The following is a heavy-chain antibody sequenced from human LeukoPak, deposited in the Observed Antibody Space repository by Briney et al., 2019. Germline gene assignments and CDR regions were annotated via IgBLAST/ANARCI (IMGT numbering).Heavy chain of an antibody. V-gene: IGHV1-2*02. CDR2: INPNSGGT. J-gene: IGHJ5*02. CDR1: GYTVTGYY. D-gene: IGHD4-17*01. Sequence: ASVKVSCKASGYTVTGYYMHWVRQAPGQGLEWMGWINPNSGGTNYAQKFQGRVTMTRDTSISTAYMELSRLRSDDTAVYYCAITTVTTNNWFDPWGQGTLVTVSS. CDR3: AITTVTTNNWFDP.